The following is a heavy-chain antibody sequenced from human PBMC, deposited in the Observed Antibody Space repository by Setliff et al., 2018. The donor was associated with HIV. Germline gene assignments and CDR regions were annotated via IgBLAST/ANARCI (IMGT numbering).Heavy chain of an antibody. CDR1: GGSISSGGFY. CDR3: ARLTYYYDTSGPAAAFDI. V-gene: IGHV4-31*03. Sequence: SETLSLTCNVSGGSISSGGFYWNWIRQHPGKGLEWIWYIYNSGSTYYSPSLQSRLTISVDTSKNQLSLKLTSVTAADTAVYYCARLTYYYDTSGPAAAFDIWGQGTMVTVSS. D-gene: IGHD3-22*01. J-gene: IGHJ3*02. CDR2: IYNSGST.